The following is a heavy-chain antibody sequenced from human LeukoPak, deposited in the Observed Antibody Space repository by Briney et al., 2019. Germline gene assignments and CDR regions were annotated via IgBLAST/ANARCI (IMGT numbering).Heavy chain of an antibody. CDR1: GFTFSTKW. CDR2: ISGDGSST. Sequence: GGSLRLSCAASGFTFSTKWMHWVRQVPGKGLLWVSRISGDGSSTLYADSVKGRFAISRDNVENTLYLQMNSLRAEDTAVYFFATTNPGAPNLLDSWGQGTLVTVSS. V-gene: IGHV3-74*01. J-gene: IGHJ4*02. CDR3: ATTNPGAPNLLDS. D-gene: IGHD2-8*02.